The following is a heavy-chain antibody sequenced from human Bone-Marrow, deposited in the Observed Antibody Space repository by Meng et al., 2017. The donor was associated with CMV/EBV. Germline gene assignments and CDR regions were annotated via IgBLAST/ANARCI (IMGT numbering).Heavy chain of an antibody. Sequence: GGSLRLSCTASGFTFGDYAMSWVRQAPGKGLEWVGFIRSKAYGGTTEYAASVKGRFTISRDDSKSIAYLQMNSLKTEDTAVYYCTRDQRFLELFLPYNWFDPWGQGTLVTVSS. V-gene: IGHV3-49*04. CDR1: GFTFGDYA. CDR3: TRDQRFLELFLPYNWFDP. J-gene: IGHJ5*02. D-gene: IGHD3-3*01. CDR2: IRSKAYGGTT.